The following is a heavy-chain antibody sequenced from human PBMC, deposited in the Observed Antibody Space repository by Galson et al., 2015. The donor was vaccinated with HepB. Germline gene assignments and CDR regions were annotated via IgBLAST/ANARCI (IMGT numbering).Heavy chain of an antibody. D-gene: IGHD2-2*03. CDR2: VSYDENNK. V-gene: IGHV3-30-3*01. J-gene: IGHJ4*02. CDR3: TTGLLGWVSY. Sequence: SLRLSCAASGFTFSSYAMHWVRQAPGTGLEWVAVVSYDENNKYYADSVKGRFTISRDNSKNTLYLQMNSLKTEDTAVYYCTTGLLGWVSYWGQGTLVTVSS. CDR1: GFTFSSYA.